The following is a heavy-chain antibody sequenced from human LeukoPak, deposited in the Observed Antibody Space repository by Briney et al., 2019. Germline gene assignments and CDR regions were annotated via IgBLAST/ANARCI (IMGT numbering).Heavy chain of an antibody. J-gene: IGHJ4*02. V-gene: IGHV3-53*01. D-gene: IGHD6-19*01. CDR2: IYSGGST. Sequence: GGSLRLSCAASGFTVSSTYMSWVRQAPGKGLEWVSVIYSGGSTFYADSVKGRFTISRDNSKNTIYLQMNSLRVEDTAVYYCAKDHDSSGWPTFDHWGQGTLVTVSS. CDR1: GFTVSSTY. CDR3: AKDHDSSGWPTFDH.